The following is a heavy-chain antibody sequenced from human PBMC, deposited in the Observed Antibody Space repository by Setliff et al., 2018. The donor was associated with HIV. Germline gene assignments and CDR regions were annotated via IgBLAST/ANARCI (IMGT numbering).Heavy chain of an antibody. CDR3: ARAAYSGTYLWEPATDL. CDR1: GGSFSGYY. Sequence: SETLSLTCAVYGGSFSGYYWTWIRQPPGKGLEWIGDINHSGKTNYNRSLKSRVTISLDTSKNQFSLTLRSVTAADTAVYYCARAAYSGTYLWEPATDLWGRGSLVTVSS. D-gene: IGHD3-16*01. V-gene: IGHV4-34*01. CDR2: INHSGKT. J-gene: IGHJ2*01.